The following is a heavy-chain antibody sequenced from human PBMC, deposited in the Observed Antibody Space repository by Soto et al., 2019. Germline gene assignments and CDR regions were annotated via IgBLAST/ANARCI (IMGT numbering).Heavy chain of an antibody. CDR3: AKAPRYTSEGQDY. V-gene: IGHV3-23*01. D-gene: IGHD6-25*01. CDR2: ISANGAGT. Sequence: GGSLRLSCAASGFTFSSCAMSWVRQAPGKGLEWVSGISANGAGTYYADSVKGRFTISRDNSKNTLFLEMNSLTAEDTALDYCAKAPRYTSEGQDYWGQGTQVTVSS. CDR1: GFTFSSCA. J-gene: IGHJ4*02.